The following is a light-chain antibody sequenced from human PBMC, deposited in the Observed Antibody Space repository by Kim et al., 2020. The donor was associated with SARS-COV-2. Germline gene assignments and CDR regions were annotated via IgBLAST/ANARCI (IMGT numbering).Light chain of an antibody. CDR2: DAS. CDR3: QQRANWPLT. V-gene: IGKV3-11*01. CDR1: QSVSTY. J-gene: IGKJ4*01. Sequence: EIVLTQSPATLSLSPGERATLSCRASQSVSTYLVWYQQQPGQAPRLLIFDASNRATGIPARFSGSGSGTDFTLTISSLEPEDFAVYYCQQRANWPLTFGGGTKGDIK.